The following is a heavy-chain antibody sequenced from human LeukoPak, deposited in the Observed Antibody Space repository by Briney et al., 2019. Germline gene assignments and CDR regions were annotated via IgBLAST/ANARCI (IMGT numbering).Heavy chain of an antibody. CDR3: ARDRDIYCSGGSCYIGYYYMDV. D-gene: IGHD2-15*01. J-gene: IGHJ6*03. CDR1: GYTFTSYG. Sequence: ASVKVSCKASGYTFTSYGISWVRQAPGQGLEWMGWISAYNGNTYYAQKLQGRVTMTTDTSTSTAYMELRSLRSDDTAVYYCARDRDIYCSGGSCYIGYYYMDVWGKGTTVTVSS. CDR2: ISAYNGNT. V-gene: IGHV1-18*01.